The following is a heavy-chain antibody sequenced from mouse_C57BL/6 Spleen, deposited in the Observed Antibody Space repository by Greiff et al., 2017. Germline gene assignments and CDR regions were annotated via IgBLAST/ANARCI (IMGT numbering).Heavy chain of an antibody. CDR1: GYSFTGYY. V-gene: IGHV1-42*01. J-gene: IGHJ4*01. CDR3: ARGKLGRGAMDY. D-gene: IGHD4-1*01. Sequence: EVHLVESGPELVKPGASVKISCKASGYSFTGYYMHWVKQSPEKSLEWIGEINPSTGGTTYNQKFKAKATLTVDKSSSTAYMQLKSLTSEDSAVYYCARGKLGRGAMDYWGQGTSVTVSS. CDR2: INPSTGGT.